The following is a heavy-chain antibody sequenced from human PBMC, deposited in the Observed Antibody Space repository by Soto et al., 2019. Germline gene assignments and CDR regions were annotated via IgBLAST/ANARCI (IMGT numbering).Heavy chain of an antibody. Sequence: QVQLQESGPGLVKPSETLSLTCTVSGGSISSYYWSWIRQPPGKGLEWIGYIYYSGSTNYHPSLKSRVTKSVDTSKNQFSLKLSSVTAADTAVYYCARAWGYYFDYWGQGTLVTVSS. V-gene: IGHV4-59*01. D-gene: IGHD3-16*01. CDR1: GGSISSYY. J-gene: IGHJ4*02. CDR3: ARAWGYYFDY. CDR2: IYYSGST.